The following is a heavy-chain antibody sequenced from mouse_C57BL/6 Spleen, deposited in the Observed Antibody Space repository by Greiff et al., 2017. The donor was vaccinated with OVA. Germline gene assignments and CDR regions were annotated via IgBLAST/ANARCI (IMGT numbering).Heavy chain of an antibody. CDR1: GYTFTSYW. V-gene: IGHV1-61*01. Sequence: QVQLQQPGAELVRPGSSVKLSCKASGYTFTSYWMDWVKQRPGQGLEWIGNIYPYDSETHYNQQVKDQATLTVDKPSSPAYMQLSSLTSEDSAVYYCAREDYYGSSYVPYAMDYWGQGTSVTVSS. J-gene: IGHJ4*01. CDR3: AREDYYGSSYVPYAMDY. D-gene: IGHD1-1*01. CDR2: IYPYDSET.